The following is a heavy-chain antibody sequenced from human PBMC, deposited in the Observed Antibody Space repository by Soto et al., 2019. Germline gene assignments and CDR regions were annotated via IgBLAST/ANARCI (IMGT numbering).Heavy chain of an antibody. CDR2: VSAYNGNT. D-gene: IGHD2-15*01. Sequence: QAQLAQSGAEVKKPGASVKVSCKASGYIFSSYGISWVRQAPGQGLKWMGWVSAYNGNTNYPQKLQGRVTMTTDTSTSTAYMELRSLRSDDTAMYYCARHSVVRGSYYDHWGRGTLVTVYS. CDR3: ARHSVVRGSYYDH. V-gene: IGHV1-18*01. CDR1: GYIFSSYG. J-gene: IGHJ4*02.